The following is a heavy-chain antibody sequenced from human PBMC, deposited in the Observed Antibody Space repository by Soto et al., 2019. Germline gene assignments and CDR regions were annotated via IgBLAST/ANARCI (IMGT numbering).Heavy chain of an antibody. V-gene: IGHV3-30*18. CDR3: AKDHYGDYSSPDY. CDR1: GFTFSSYG. J-gene: IGHJ4*02. CDR2: ISYDGSNK. D-gene: IGHD4-17*01. Sequence: GGSLRLSCAASGFTFSSYGMHWVRQAPGKGLEWVAVISYDGSNKYYADSVKGRFTISRDNSKNTLYLQMNSLRAEDTAVYYCAKDHYGDYSSPDYWGQGTLVTVSS.